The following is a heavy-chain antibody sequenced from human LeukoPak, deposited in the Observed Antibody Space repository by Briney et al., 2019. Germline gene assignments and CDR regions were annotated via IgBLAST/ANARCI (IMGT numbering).Heavy chain of an antibody. J-gene: IGHJ4*02. CDR2: IYPGDSDT. V-gene: IGHV5-51*01. D-gene: IGHD3-3*01. CDR1: GYSFTSYW. CDR3: ARKTYDFWSGYPEAYYFDY. Sequence: GESLKISCKGSGYSFTSYWIGWVRQMPGKGLEWMGIIYPGDSDTRYSPSFQGQVTISADKSISTAYLQWSSLKASDTAMYYCARKTYDFWSGYPEAYYFDYRGQGTLVTVSS.